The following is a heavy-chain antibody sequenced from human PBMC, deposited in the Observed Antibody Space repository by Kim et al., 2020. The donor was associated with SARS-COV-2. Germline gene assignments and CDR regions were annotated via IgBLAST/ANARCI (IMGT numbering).Heavy chain of an antibody. CDR1: GGSISSSNW. CDR2: FYHSEGT. D-gene: IGHD3-10*01. J-gene: IGHJ5*02. Sequence: SETLTLTCVVSGGSISSSNWWSWVRQPPGKGLGWIVEFYHSEGTKYNPSLKSRVTISVDKSKNQFSLHLSSVTAEDTAVYYCARVEAYYYGSGSTFDPWGQGTLVTVSS. CDR3: ARVEAYYYGSGSTFDP. V-gene: IGHV4-4*02.